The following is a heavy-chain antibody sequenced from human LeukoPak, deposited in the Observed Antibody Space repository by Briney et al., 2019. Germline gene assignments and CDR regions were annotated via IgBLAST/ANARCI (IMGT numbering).Heavy chain of an antibody. CDR2: VWYDGSNT. J-gene: IGHJ4*02. Sequence: GGSLRLSCAASGFTFSSYGMHWVRQAPAKGLEWVAMVWYDGSNTYYADPVKGRFTISRDNPKNTLFLQMDSLRAEDTAVYYCARERSTTHFDYWGQGTLVTVSS. CDR1: GFTFSSYG. CDR3: ARERSTTHFDY. V-gene: IGHV3-33*01. D-gene: IGHD5/OR15-5a*01.